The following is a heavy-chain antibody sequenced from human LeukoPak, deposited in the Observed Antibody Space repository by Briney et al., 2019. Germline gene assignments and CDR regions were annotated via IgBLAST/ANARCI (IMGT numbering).Heavy chain of an antibody. CDR3: ARDQDGEIDY. V-gene: IGHV3-30-3*01. CDR1: GFTFSSYA. J-gene: IGHJ4*02. D-gene: IGHD4-17*01. Sequence: GGSLRPSCAASGFTFSSYAMHWVRQAPGKGLEWVAVISYDGSNKYYADSVKGRFTISRDNSKNTLYLQMNSLRAEDTAVYYCARDQDGEIDYWGRGTLVTVSS. CDR2: ISYDGSNK.